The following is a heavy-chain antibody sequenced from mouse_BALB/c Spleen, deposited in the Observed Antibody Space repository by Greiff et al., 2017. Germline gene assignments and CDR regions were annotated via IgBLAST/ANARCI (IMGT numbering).Heavy chain of an antibody. CDR2: ISNGGGST. J-gene: IGHJ3*01. CDR1: GFTFSSYT. CDR3: ARNYDCDGGFAY. Sequence: EVKLVESGGGLVQPGGSLKLSCAASGFTFSSYTMSWVRQTPEKRLEWVAYISNGGGSTYYPDTVKGRFTISRDNAKNTLYLQMSSLKSEDTAMYYCARNYDCDGGFAYWGQGTLVTVSA. D-gene: IGHD2-4*01. V-gene: IGHV5-12-2*01.